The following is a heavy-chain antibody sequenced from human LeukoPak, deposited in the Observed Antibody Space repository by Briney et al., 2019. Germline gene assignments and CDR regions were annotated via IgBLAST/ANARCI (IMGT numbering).Heavy chain of an antibody. CDR2: ISYDGSNK. Sequence: GGSLRLSCAASGFTFSSYGMHWVRQAPGKGLEWVAVISYDGSNKYFADSVKGRFTIPRDDSKNTLSLQMNSLRTEDTAVYYCARAGSSGFYGSGSSNFDFWGQGTLVTVSS. V-gene: IGHV3-30*19. CDR1: GFTFSSYG. J-gene: IGHJ4*02. D-gene: IGHD3-10*01. CDR3: ARAGSSGFYGSGSSNFDF.